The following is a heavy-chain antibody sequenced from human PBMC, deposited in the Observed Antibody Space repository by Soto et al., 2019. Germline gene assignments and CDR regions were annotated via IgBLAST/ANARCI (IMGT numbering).Heavy chain of an antibody. J-gene: IGHJ3*02. CDR2: IISSSSTM. D-gene: IGHD3-22*01. CDR1: GFTFSSYS. Sequence: EVQLVESGGGLVQPGGSLRLSCAASGFTFSSYSMNWVRQAPGKGLEWVSYIISSSSTMYYADSVKGRFTISRDNAKNSLYLQMNSLRAEDTAVYYCARERTYSYDRSGAFDAFDIWGQGTMVTVSS. CDR3: ARERTYSYDRSGAFDAFDI. V-gene: IGHV3-48*01.